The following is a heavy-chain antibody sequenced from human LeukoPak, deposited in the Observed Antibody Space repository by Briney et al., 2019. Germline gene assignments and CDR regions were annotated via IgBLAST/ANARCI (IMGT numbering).Heavy chain of an antibody. CDR2: IYYSGRT. J-gene: IGHJ5*02. D-gene: IGHD4-17*01. CDR3: ARDGYGDYVSWVWFDP. Sequence: SETLSLTCTVSGGSISSSSYYWGWIRQPPGKGLEWIGSIYYSGRTYYIPSLKSRVTISVDTSKNQFSLKLSSVTAADTAVYYCARDGYGDYVSWVWFDPWGQGTLVTVSS. CDR1: GGSISSSSYY. V-gene: IGHV4-39*07.